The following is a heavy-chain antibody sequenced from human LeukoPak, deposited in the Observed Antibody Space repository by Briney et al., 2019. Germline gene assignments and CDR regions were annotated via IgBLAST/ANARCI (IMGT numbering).Heavy chain of an antibody. J-gene: IGHJ4*02. Sequence: GGSLRLSCAASGFTFSSYEMNWVRQAPGKGLEWVSYISSSGSTIYYADSVKGRFTISRDNAKNSLYLQINSLRAEDTAVYYCASAYYDILTGLGFDYWGQGTLVTVSS. CDR2: ISSSGSTI. V-gene: IGHV3-48*03. CDR1: GFTFSSYE. CDR3: ASAYYDILTGLGFDY. D-gene: IGHD3-9*01.